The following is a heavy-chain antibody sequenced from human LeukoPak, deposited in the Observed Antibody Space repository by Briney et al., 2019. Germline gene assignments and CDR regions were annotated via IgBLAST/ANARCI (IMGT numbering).Heavy chain of an antibody. CDR3: ARISSDSISYYDH. CDR2: INSEGSTI. J-gene: IGHJ4*02. V-gene: IGHV3-74*01. Sequence: GGSLRLSCAGSGITFGTYWMHWVRQAPGKGLVWVSRINSEGSTISYADSVKGRFTISRGNAKNTLFLQMNSLRAEDTAVYYCARISSDSISYYDHWGQGTLVTVSS. D-gene: IGHD3-22*01. CDR1: GITFGTYW.